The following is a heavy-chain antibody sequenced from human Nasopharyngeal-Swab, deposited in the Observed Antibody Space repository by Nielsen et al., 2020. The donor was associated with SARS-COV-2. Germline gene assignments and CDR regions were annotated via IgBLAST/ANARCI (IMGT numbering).Heavy chain of an antibody. CDR3: ARDAPAHYGAFY. Sequence: WIRQPPGKGLVGVSRIDIAGTVTSYADSLKGRFTISRDSSKNTLYLQMDSLRGEDTAVYYCARDAPAHYGAFYWGRGTLVTVSS. V-gene: IGHV3-74*03. D-gene: IGHD4-17*01. CDR2: IDIAGTVT. J-gene: IGHJ4*02.